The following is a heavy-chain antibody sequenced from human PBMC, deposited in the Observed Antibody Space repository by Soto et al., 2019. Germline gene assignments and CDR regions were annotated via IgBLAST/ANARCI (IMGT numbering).Heavy chain of an antibody. CDR2: INWNSDTI. CDR1: GFTFDDYG. J-gene: IGHJ4*02. V-gene: IGHV3-9*01. D-gene: IGHD1-26*01. Sequence: GGSLRLSCATSGFTFDDYGMHWVRQPPGKGLEWVAGINWNSDTIAYADSVRGRFTISRDNAKNSLFLQMNNLRDDDTAFYYCTKARSIGRSQYFDFWGQGTLVTV. CDR3: TKARSIGRSQYFDF.